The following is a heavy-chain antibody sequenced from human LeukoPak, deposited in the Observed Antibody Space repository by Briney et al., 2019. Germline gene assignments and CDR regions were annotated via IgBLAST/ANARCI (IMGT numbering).Heavy chain of an antibody. J-gene: IGHJ6*02. V-gene: IGHV3-30*02. D-gene: IGHD5-18*01. CDR3: AKEGRQLWAGRDGMDV. Sequence: GGSLRLSCAASGFTFSSYGMHWVRQAPGKGLEWVAVIWYDGSNKFYADSVKGRFTISRDNSKNTLYLQMNSLRAEDTAVYYCAKEGRQLWAGRDGMDVWGQGTTVTVSS. CDR1: GFTFSSYG. CDR2: IWYDGSNK.